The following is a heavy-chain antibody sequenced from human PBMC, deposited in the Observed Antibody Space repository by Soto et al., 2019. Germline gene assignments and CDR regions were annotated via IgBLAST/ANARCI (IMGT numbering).Heavy chain of an antibody. J-gene: IGHJ4*02. D-gene: IGHD3-10*01. V-gene: IGHV5-51*01. CDR2: IFLGDSDT. Sequence: PGESLKISCKGSEYTFTNYWIGWVRQMPGKGLEWMGIIFLGDSDTRYSPSFRGQVTISADKSTSTAYLQWTSLKASDTGIYYCAAPPSATYPARYFESWGQGTLVTVSS. CDR1: EYTFTNYW. CDR3: AAPPSATYPARYFES.